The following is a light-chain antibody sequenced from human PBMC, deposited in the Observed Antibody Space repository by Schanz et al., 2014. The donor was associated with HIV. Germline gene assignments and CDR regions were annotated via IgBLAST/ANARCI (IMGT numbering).Light chain of an antibody. Sequence: QSALPQPASVSGSPGQSITISCTGTSSDVGGYNLVSWYQHHPDKAPKLIIYEGTKRPSGVSDRFSGSKSGNTASLTVSGLQAEDEADYYCCSYAGTSTFVVFRGGTKVTVL. J-gene: IGLJ2*01. CDR3: CSYAGTSTFVV. V-gene: IGLV2-23*03. CDR1: SSDVGGYNL. CDR2: EGT.